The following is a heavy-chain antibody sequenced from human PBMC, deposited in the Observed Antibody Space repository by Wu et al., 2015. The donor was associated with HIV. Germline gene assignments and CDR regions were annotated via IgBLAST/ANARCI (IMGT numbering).Heavy chain of an antibody. CDR2: INPNSGGT. Sequence: QVQLVQSGAEVKKPGASVKVSCKASGYTFTGYYMHWVRQAPGQGLEWMGWINPNSGGTNFAQKFQGRVTMTRNTSISTAYMELSRLRSDDTAVYYCARGTRFDYYDSSGYRFDYVGPGNAGPPSP. D-gene: IGHD3-22*01. CDR1: GYTFTGYY. CDR3: ARGTRFDYYDSSGYRFDY. V-gene: IGHV1-2*02. J-gene: IGHJ4*02.